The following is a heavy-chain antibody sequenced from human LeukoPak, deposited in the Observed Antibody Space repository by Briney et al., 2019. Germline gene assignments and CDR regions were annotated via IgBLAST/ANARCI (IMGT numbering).Heavy chain of an antibody. CDR1: GYTFTNYG. V-gene: IGHV1-18*01. Sequence: ASVKVSCKASGYTFTNYGLSWVRQAPGQGLEWMGWISAYNGNTNYAQKLQGRVTMTTDTSTSTAYMELRSLRSDDTAVYYCASLNWGSKFDAFDIWGQGTMVTVSS. CDR3: ASLNWGSKFDAFDI. CDR2: ISAYNGNT. J-gene: IGHJ3*02. D-gene: IGHD7-27*01.